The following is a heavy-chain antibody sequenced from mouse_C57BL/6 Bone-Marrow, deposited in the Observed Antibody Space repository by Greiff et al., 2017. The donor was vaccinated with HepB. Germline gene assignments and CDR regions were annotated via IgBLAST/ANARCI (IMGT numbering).Heavy chain of an antibody. J-gene: IGHJ2*01. CDR2: INPNNGGT. Sequence: EVQLQQSGPELVKPGASVKMSCKASGYTFTDYNMHWVKQSHGKSLEWIGYINPNNGGTSYNQKFKGKATLTVNKSSSTAYMELHSLTSEDSAVYYCARSVYYGNYADYWGQGTTLTVSS. CDR3: ARSVYYGNYADY. D-gene: IGHD2-1*01. CDR1: GYTFTDYN. V-gene: IGHV1-22*01.